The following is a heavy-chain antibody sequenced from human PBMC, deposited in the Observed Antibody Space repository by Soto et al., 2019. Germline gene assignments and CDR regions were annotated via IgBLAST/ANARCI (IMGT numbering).Heavy chain of an antibody. J-gene: IGHJ5*02. CDR3: ARDGGGGRFDP. D-gene: IGHD3-16*01. CDR2: INMDGSST. Sequence: GSLRLSCAASGFTFSSYWMYWVRQAPGKGLVWVSRINMDGSSTTYADSVKGRFTISRDNAKNTLYLQMNSLRAEDTAVYYCARDGGGGRFDPWGQGTLVTVSS. V-gene: IGHV3-74*01. CDR1: GFTFSSYW.